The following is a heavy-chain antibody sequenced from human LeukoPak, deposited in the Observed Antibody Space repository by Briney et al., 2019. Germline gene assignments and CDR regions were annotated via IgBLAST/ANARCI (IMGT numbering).Heavy chain of an antibody. CDR1: GGSISSSNW. V-gene: IGHV4-4*02. CDR3: ATAGAGTGIGAFDI. Sequence: KPSGTLSITCAVSGGSISSSNWWSWVRQPPGKGLEWIGEIYHSGSTNYNPSLKSRVTISVDTSKNQFSLKLSSVTAADTAVYYCATAGAGTGIGAFDIWGQGTMVTVSS. D-gene: IGHD1/OR15-1a*01. CDR2: IYHSGST. J-gene: IGHJ3*02.